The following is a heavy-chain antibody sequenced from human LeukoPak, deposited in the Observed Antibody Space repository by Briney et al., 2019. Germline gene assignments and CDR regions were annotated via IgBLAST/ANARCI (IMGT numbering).Heavy chain of an antibody. D-gene: IGHD2-8*01. J-gene: IGHJ4*02. CDR1: GFTFSSYE. CDR2: ISSSGSTI. CDR3: ARDQGTNGVCNDY. V-gene: IGHV3-48*03. Sequence: GGSLRLSCAASGFTFSSYEMNWVRQAPGKGLEWVSYISSSGSTIFYADSVKGRFTISRDNAKNSLYLQMNSLRAEDTAAYYCARDQGTNGVCNDYWGQGTLVTVSS.